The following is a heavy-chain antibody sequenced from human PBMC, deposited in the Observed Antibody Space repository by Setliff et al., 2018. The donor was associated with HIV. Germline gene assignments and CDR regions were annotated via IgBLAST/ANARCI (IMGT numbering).Heavy chain of an antibody. J-gene: IGHJ4*02. Sequence: SETLSLTCTVSGDSSSNDYWTWVRQPPGKGLEWIGNIHTSGTTKYNPSFEGRVTISVDTSKNQFSLKLRSVTAADSATYYCARWVYNSAWSLDYWGQGTLVTVSS. CDR2: IHTSGTT. D-gene: IGHD6-19*01. CDR1: GDSSSNDY. V-gene: IGHV4-4*08. CDR3: ARWVYNSAWSLDY.